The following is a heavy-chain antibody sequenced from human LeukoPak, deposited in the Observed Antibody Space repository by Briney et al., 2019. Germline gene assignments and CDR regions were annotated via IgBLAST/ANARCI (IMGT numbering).Heavy chain of an antibody. CDR1: GGSISNYY. V-gene: IGHV4-59*12. J-gene: IGHJ4*02. CDR3: AREGGPYRPLDY. CDR2: IYYTGST. Sequence: SETLSLTCTVSGGSISNYYWGWIRQTPGKGLEYIGYIYYTGSTTYNPSLQSRVTMSVDTNKSELSLKLSSVTAADTAVYYCAREGGPYRPLDYSGQGTLVTVAS.